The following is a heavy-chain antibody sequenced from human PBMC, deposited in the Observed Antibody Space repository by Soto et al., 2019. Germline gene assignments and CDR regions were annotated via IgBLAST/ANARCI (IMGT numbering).Heavy chain of an antibody. Sequence: SETLSLTCAVYGGSFSGYYWSWIRQPPGKGLEWIGEINHSGSTNYNPSLKSRVTISVDTSKNQFSLKLSSVTAADTAVYYCARGAVAPAGLQDWFDYWGQGTLVTVSS. CDR3: ARGAVAPAGLQDWFDY. CDR1: GGSFSGYY. CDR2: INHSGST. J-gene: IGHJ5*01. V-gene: IGHV4-34*01. D-gene: IGHD2-2*01.